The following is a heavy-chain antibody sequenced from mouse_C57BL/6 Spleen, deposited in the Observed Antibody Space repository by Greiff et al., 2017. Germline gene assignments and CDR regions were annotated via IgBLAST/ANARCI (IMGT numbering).Heavy chain of an antibody. Sequence: EVQLQQSGPELVKPGASVKISCKASGYSFTGYYMNWVKQSPEKSLEWIGEINPSTGGTTYNQKFKAKATLTVDKSSSTAYMQLKGLTSEDSAVYYCERAKITSVGAYWGQGTTLTVSS. CDR2: INPSTGGT. V-gene: IGHV1-42*01. CDR3: ERAKITSVGAY. D-gene: IGHD1-1*01. J-gene: IGHJ2*01. CDR1: GYSFTGYY.